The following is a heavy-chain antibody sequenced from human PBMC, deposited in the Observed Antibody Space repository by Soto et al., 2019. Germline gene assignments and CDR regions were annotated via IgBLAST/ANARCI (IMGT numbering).Heavy chain of an antibody. D-gene: IGHD6-13*01. J-gene: IGHJ5*02. CDR1: GGSISSGGYY. Sequence: QVQLQESGPGLVKPSQTLSLTCTVSGGSISSGGYYWSWIRQHPGKGLEWMGYLYYSGSTYYNPSLTRRVTISVDTSKNQFSLKLSAVTAAATAVYYGARGDAWAIAATIESDNWFDPWGQGTLVNVSS. V-gene: IGHV4-31*03. CDR2: LYYSGST. CDR3: ARGDAWAIAATIESDNWFDP.